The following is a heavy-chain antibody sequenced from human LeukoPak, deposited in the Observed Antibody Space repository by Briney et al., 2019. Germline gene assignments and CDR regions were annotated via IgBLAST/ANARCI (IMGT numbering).Heavy chain of an antibody. V-gene: IGHV1-46*01. Sequence: GASVKVSCKASGYTFTSYYMHWVRQAPGHGLEWMGIINPSGGSTSYAQKFQGRVTMTRDTSTSTVYMDLSSLRSEDTAVYYCARGPYYYDSSGYQDYWGQGTLVTVSS. CDR1: GYTFTSYY. D-gene: IGHD3-22*01. CDR2: INPSGGST. J-gene: IGHJ4*02. CDR3: ARGPYYYDSSGYQDY.